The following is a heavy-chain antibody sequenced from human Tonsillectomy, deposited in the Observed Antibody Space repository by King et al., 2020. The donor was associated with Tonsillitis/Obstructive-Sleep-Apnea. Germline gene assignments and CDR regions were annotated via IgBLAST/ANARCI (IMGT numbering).Heavy chain of an antibody. CDR3: ARGDTYYYDSSCSRVFDY. V-gene: IGHV4-34*01. D-gene: IGHD3-22*01. CDR1: GGSFSGYS. J-gene: IGHJ4*02. CDR2: INHGGST. Sequence: VQLQQWGAGLLKPSETLSLTCAVYGGSFSGYSWSWVRQPPGKGLEWIGEINHGGSTNYNPSLKSRVIISVDTSKNQFSLNLSSVTAADTAVYYCARGDTYYYDSSCSRVFDYWGQGTLVTVSS.